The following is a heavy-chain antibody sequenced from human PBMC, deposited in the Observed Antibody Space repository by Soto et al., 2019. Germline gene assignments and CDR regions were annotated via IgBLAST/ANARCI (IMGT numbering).Heavy chain of an antibody. Sequence: PGGSLRLSCAASGFTFSSYSMNWVRQAPGKGLEWVSSISSSSSYIYYADSVKGRFTISRDNAKNSLYLQMNSLRAEGTAVYYCARDLDYYDSSPNPRGYWGQGTLVTVSS. D-gene: IGHD3-22*01. V-gene: IGHV3-21*01. CDR1: GFTFSSYS. CDR2: ISSSSSYI. J-gene: IGHJ4*02. CDR3: ARDLDYYDSSPNPRGY.